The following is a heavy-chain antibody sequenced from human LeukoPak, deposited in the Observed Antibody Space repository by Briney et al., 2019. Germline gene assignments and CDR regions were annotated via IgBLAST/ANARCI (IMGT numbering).Heavy chain of an antibody. CDR1: GFTFSNYA. V-gene: IGHV3-30-3*01. CDR3: ARDSLVIKDAFDI. Sequence: GGSLRLSCAASGFTFSNYAMHWVRQAPGKGLEWVAVISSDGNNKYYADSVKDRFTISRDNSKNTLYLQMNSLRAEDTAVYYCARDSLVIKDAFDIWGQGTMVTVSS. J-gene: IGHJ3*02. CDR2: ISSDGNNK. D-gene: IGHD3-9*01.